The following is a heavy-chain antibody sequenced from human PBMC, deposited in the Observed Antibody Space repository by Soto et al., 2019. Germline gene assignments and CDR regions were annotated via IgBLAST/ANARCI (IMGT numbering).Heavy chain of an antibody. V-gene: IGHV1-18*01. J-gene: IGHJ5*02. CDR3: ARVIPLGARIAAGRFDP. CDR1: GYTFTSYG. CDR2: ISAYNGNT. D-gene: IGHD6-6*01. Sequence: ASVKVSCKASGYTFTSYGISWVRQAPGQGLEWMGWISAYNGNTNYAQKPQGRVTMTTDTSTSTAYMELRSLRSDDTAVYYCARVIPLGARIAAGRFDPWGQGTLVTVSS.